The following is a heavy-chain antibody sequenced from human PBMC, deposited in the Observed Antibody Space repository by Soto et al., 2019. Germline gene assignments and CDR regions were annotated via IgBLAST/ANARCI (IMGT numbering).Heavy chain of an antibody. J-gene: IGHJ4*02. CDR1: GFTFRNYI. V-gene: IGHV3-30-3*01. CDR3: AREDIIVMVAGTFDH. D-gene: IGHD2-15*01. CDR2: IPYDGSNK. Sequence: PXGSLRLSDAASGFTFRNYIVHWVRPATGKGLEWVAVIPYDGSNKYYADSVKGRFTISRDNSKNTVYLQMSSLRAEDTAVYYCAREDIIVMVAGTFDHWGQGTLVSVSS.